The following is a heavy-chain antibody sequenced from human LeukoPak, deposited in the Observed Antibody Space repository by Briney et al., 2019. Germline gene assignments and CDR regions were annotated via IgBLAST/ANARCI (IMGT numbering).Heavy chain of an antibody. V-gene: IGHV3-11*04. CDR3: VREYSGSYDY. CDR2: ISSSGDTM. J-gene: IGHJ4*02. D-gene: IGHD1-26*01. CDR1: GFTFSDYY. Sequence: PGGSLRLSCAASGFTFSDYYMSWIRQAPGKGLEWVSYISSSGDTMYYADSVKGRFTISRDNVKNSLYLQMNSLRAEDTAVYYCVREYSGSYDYWGQGTLVTVSS.